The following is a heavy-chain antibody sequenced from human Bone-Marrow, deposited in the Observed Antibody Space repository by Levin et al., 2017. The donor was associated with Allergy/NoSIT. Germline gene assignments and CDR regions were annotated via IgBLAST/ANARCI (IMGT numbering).Heavy chain of an antibody. J-gene: IGHJ4*02. V-gene: IGHV3-33*01. CDR2: IWYDGSNK. CDR1: GFIFSNYG. CDR3: ARDFRKSGDY. Sequence: LSLTCAASGFIFSNYGIHWVRQAPGKGLEWVAIIWYDGSNKYYADSVKGRFTISRDNSKNTVYLQMNSLRAEDTAIYYCARDFRKSGDYWGQGTLVTVSS. D-gene: IGHD6-25*01.